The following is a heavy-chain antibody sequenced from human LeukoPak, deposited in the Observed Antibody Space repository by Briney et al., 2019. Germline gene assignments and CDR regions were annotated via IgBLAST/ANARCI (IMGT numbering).Heavy chain of an antibody. J-gene: IGHJ4*02. D-gene: IGHD6-19*01. CDR1: GFTFRNYW. Sequence: PRGSLRLSCAPSGFTFRNYWMSWVRQDPGTGLEWVANIKQDGSETYYVDSVKRRFTISRDNAKNSLYLQMNSLRAEDTAVYYCARVLQGYSSGWYRGDYWGQGTLVTVSS. V-gene: IGHV3-7*01. CDR2: IKQDGSET. CDR3: ARVLQGYSSGWYRGDY.